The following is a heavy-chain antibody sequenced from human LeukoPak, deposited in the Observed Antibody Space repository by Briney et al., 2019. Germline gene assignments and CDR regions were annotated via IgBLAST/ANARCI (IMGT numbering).Heavy chain of an antibody. D-gene: IGHD5-18*01. CDR1: GYTFTGYY. Sequence: VASVKVSCKASGYTFTGYYMHWVRQAPGQGLEWMGWISAYNGNTNYAQKLQGRVTMTTDTSTSTAYMELRSLRSDDTAVYYCARDRQYSYGLFAFDYWGQGTLVTVSS. CDR2: ISAYNGNT. V-gene: IGHV1-18*04. CDR3: ARDRQYSYGLFAFDY. J-gene: IGHJ4*02.